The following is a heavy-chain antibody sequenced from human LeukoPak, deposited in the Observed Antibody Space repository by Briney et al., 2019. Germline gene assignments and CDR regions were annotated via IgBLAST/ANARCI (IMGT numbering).Heavy chain of an antibody. D-gene: IGHD6-13*01. CDR1: GGSFSGYY. CDR2: INHSGST. Sequence: SETLSLTCAVYGGSFSGYYWSWIRQPPGKGLEWIGEINHSGSTNYNPSLKSRVTISLDTSKNQFSLKLSSVTAADTAVYYCARSAVGAAAGNFDYWGQGTLVTVSS. CDR3: ARSAVGAAAGNFDY. J-gene: IGHJ4*02. V-gene: IGHV4-34*01.